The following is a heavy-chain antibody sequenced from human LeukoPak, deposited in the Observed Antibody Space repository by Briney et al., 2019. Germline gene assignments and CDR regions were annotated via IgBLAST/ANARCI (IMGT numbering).Heavy chain of an antibody. CDR2: IYSGGMT. CDR1: GGSISSGDYY. D-gene: IGHD1-14*01. V-gene: IGHV4-39*01. J-gene: IGHJ4*02. CDR3: ARHFDHPTAYFDS. Sequence: SETLSLTCTVTGGSISSGDYYWSWLRQPPGKGLEWIASIYSGGMTFYSPSLKSRLTISADTSRNHFSLRLSSVTAADTALYFCARHFDHPTAYFDSWARDPWSPSPQ.